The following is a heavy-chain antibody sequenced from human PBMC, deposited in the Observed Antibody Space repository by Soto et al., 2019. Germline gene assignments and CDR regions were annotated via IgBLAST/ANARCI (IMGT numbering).Heavy chain of an antibody. CDR3: ALGGIASPGY. CDR2: IGGSGDST. V-gene: IGHV3-23*01. CDR1: GFIFSNYA. Sequence: EVQLLESGGGLAQSGGSLRLSCAASGFIFSNYAMSWVRQAPGKGLAWVSAIGGSGDSTYYADSVKGRFTISRDNSKSTLYPQMNNLRAEDTAIYYCALGGIASPGYWGQGTLVTVSS. D-gene: IGHD6-13*01. J-gene: IGHJ4*02.